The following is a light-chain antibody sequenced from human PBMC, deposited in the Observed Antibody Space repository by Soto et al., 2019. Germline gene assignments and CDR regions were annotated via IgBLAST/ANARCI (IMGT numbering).Light chain of an antibody. CDR1: SSDVGGYNY. J-gene: IGLJ3*02. V-gene: IGLV2-14*01. CDR2: EVS. Sequence: QSVLTQPASVSGSPGQSITIPCTGTSSDVGGYNYVSWYQQHPGKAPKLMIYEVSNRPSGVSNRFSGSKSGNTASLTISGLQAEDEADYYCNSYTSSSTWVFGGGTKLTVL. CDR3: NSYTSSSTWV.